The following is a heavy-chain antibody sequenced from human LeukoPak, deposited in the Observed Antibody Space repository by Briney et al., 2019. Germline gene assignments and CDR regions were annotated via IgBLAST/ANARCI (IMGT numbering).Heavy chain of an antibody. CDR3: ASSPFLTAAVAYYYGMDV. V-gene: IGHV4-34*01. CDR2: INHSGST. CDR1: GGSFSGYY. J-gene: IGHJ6*02. Sequence: SETLSLTCAAYGGSFSGYYWSWIRQPPGKGLEWIGEINHSGSTNYNPSLKSRVTISVDTSKNQFSLKLSSVTAADTAVYYCASSPFLTAAVAYYYGMDVWGQGTTVTVSS. D-gene: IGHD6-13*01.